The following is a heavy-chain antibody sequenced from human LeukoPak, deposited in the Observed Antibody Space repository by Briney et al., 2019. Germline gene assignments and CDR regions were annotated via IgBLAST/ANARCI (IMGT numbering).Heavy chain of an antibody. CDR3: ARVSGQLVLWDYFDY. D-gene: IGHD6-6*01. CDR1: GYTFTSYY. J-gene: IGHJ4*02. Sequence: GASVKVSCKASGYTFTSYYMHWVRQAPGQGLKWMGIISPSGGSTSYAQKFQGRVTMTRDMSTSTVYMELSSLRSEDTAVYYCARVSGQLVLWDYFDYWGQGTLVTVSS. V-gene: IGHV1-46*01. CDR2: ISPSGGST.